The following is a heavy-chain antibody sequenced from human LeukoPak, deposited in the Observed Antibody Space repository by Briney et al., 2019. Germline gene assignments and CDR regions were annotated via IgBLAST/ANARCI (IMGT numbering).Heavy chain of an antibody. D-gene: IGHD3-22*01. CDR2: IYYSGST. J-gene: IGHJ4*02. CDR1: GGSISSSSYY. CDR3: AREPDYDSSGYYSRTTN. V-gene: IGHV4-39*07. Sequence: PSETLSLTCTVSGGSISSSSYYWGWIRQPPGKGLEWIGSIYYSGSTYYNPSLKSRVTISVDTSKNQFSLKLSSVTAADTAVYYCAREPDYDSSGYYSRTTNWGQGTLVTVSS.